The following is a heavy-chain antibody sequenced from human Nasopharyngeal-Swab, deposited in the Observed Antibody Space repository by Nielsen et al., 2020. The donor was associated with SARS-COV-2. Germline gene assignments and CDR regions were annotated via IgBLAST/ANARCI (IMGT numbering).Heavy chain of an antibody. D-gene: IGHD3-10*01. CDR3: ARMYSTGYYYYGMDV. Sequence: SGPTLVKPTQTLTLTCNLSGFPLSASGMCVTWIRQTPGKALEWLALINWDDHKYYSTSLRTRLNISKDTSKNQVVLTMTNMDPVDTGTYYCARMYSTGYYYYGMDVWGQGTTVTVSS. J-gene: IGHJ6*02. CDR1: GFPLSASGMC. V-gene: IGHV2-70*01. CDR2: INWDDHK.